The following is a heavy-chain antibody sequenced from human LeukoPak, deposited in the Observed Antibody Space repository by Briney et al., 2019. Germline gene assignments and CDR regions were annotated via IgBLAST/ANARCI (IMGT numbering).Heavy chain of an antibody. CDR3: AAKGSITIFGVANSNWFDP. CDR1: GFTFSSYA. D-gene: IGHD3-3*01. CDR2: ISGSGGST. Sequence: GGSLRLSCAASGFTFSSYAMSWVRQAPGKGLEWVSAISGSGGSTYYADSMKGRFTISRDNSKNTLYLQMNSLRAEDTAVYYCAAKGSITIFGVANSNWFDPWGQGTLVTVSS. V-gene: IGHV3-23*01. J-gene: IGHJ5*02.